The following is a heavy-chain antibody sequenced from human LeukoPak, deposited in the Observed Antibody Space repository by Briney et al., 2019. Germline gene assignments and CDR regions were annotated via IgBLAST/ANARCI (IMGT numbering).Heavy chain of an antibody. CDR2: FDPEDGET. V-gene: IGHV1-24*01. Sequence: GGSLRLSCAGSGFSFSSYGMHWVRQAPGKGLEWMGRFDPEDGETIYAQKFQGRVTMTADTSTDTVYMELSSLRSEDTAVYYCATEGKMVRGVYTDYWGQGTLVTVSS. J-gene: IGHJ4*02. CDR3: ATEGKMVRGVYTDY. D-gene: IGHD3-10*01. CDR1: GFSFSSYG.